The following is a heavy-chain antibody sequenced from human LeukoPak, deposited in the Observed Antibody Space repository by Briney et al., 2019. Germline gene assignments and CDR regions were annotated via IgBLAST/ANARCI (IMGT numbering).Heavy chain of an antibody. CDR2: INPSGGST. CDR1: GYTFTSYY. J-gene: IGHJ4*02. V-gene: IGHV1-46*01. Sequence: ASVKVSCKASGYTFTSYYMHWVRQAPGQGLEWMGIINPSGGSTSYAQKFQGRVTMTRNTSTSTVYMELSSLRSDDTAVYYCARRYSYGPLDYWGQGTLVTVSS. CDR3: ARRYSYGPLDY. D-gene: IGHD5-18*01.